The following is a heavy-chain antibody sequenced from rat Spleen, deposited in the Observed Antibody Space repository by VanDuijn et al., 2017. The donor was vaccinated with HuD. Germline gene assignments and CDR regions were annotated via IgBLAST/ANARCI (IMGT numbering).Heavy chain of an antibody. Sequence: EVQLVESGGGLVQPGRSLKLSCIASGFTFNNYWMTWIRQAPGKGLEWVASTTNTGGSTYYPDSVKGRFTISRDNAKSTLYLQMNSLRSEDTATYYCTRDHYYYDGSYYYGVMNAWGQGASVTVSS. D-gene: IGHD1-12*02. V-gene: IGHV5-31*01. CDR1: GFTFNNYW. J-gene: IGHJ4*01. CDR3: TRDHYYYDGSYYYGVMNA. CDR2: TTNTGGST.